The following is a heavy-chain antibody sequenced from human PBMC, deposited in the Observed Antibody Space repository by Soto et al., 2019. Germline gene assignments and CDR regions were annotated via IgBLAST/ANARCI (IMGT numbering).Heavy chain of an antibody. V-gene: IGHV3-30*18. D-gene: IGHD3-3*02. CDR3: AKDRTPGLVFSHYLDY. CDR1: GFTFSSYG. J-gene: IGHJ4*02. Sequence: QVQLVESGGGVVQPGRSLRLSCAASGFTFSSYGMHWVRQAPGKGLEWVAVISYDGSNKYYADSVKGRFTISRDNSKXXLYLQMNSLRAEDTAVYYCAKDRTPGLVFSHYLDYWGQGTLVTVSS. CDR2: ISYDGSNK.